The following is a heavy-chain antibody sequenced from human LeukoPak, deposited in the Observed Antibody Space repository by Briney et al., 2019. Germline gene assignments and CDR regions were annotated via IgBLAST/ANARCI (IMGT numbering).Heavy chain of an antibody. V-gene: IGHV4-39*01. D-gene: IGHD3-10*01. CDR3: ARHYGP. J-gene: IGHJ5*02. CDR1: GSSIRRSYYY. Sequence: ASETLSLTCTVSGSSIRRSYYYWGWLRQPPGKGLGWIGSIYDSGSTYSNPSLKSRVTISVDTSKNQFSLKLNSVTAADTAVYYCARHYGPWGQGTLVTVSS. CDR2: IYDSGST.